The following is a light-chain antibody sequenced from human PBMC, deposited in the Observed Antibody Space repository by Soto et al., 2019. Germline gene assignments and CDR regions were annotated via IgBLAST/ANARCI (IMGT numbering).Light chain of an antibody. Sequence: QSVLTQPRSVSGSPGQSVTISCTGTSSDVGVYNYVSWYQQYPGKAPKIMIYDVSKRPSGVPDRFSGSKSGNTASLTISGLQAEDEADYYCCPYAGRNTFVFGTGTKVTVL. CDR3: CPYAGRNTFV. V-gene: IGLV2-11*01. CDR2: DVS. CDR1: SSDVGVYNY. J-gene: IGLJ1*01.